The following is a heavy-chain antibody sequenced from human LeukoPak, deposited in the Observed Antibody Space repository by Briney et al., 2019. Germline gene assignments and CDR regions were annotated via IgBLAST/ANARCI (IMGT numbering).Heavy chain of an antibody. CDR2: ISGSGGST. CDR1: GFTFSSYA. J-gene: IGHJ6*02. V-gene: IGHV3-23*01. Sequence: GGSLRLSCAASGFTFSSYAMSWVRQAPGKGLEWVSAISGSGGSTYYADSVKGRFTISRDNSKNTLYLQMNSLRAEDTAVYYCARVLGSYYYGMDVWGQGTTVTVSS. D-gene: IGHD3-10*01. CDR3: ARVLGSYYYGMDV.